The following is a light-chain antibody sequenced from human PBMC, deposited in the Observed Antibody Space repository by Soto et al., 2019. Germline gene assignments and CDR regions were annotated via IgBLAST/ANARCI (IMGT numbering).Light chain of an antibody. CDR2: GVS. CDR3: QHRSNWPLT. CDR1: QSVTSNA. Sequence: EIVLTQSSATLSLSPGERATLSCRASQSVTSNALAWYQQKPGQAPRLLIYGVSSRATGIPDRFSGSGSGTDFTLTISSLEPEDFAVYYCQHRSNWPLTFGGGTQVEIK. V-gene: IGKV3D-20*02. J-gene: IGKJ4*01.